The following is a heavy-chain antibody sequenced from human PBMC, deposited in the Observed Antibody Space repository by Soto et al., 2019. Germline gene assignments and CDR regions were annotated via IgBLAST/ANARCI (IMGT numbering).Heavy chain of an antibody. J-gene: IGHJ3*02. CDR1: GGSFSGYY. CDR3: ARSMRIFDI. D-gene: IGHD2-2*01. V-gene: IGHV4-34*01. CDR2: INHSGST. Sequence: SGTLSLTCAVYGGSFSGYYWSWIRQPPGKGLEWIGEINHSGSTNYNPSLKSRVTISVDTSKNQFSLKLSSVTAADTAVYYCARSMRIFDIWGQGTMVTVSS.